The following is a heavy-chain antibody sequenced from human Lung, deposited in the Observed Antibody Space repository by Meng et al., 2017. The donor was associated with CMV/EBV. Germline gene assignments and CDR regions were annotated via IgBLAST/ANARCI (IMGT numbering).Heavy chain of an antibody. Sequence: QVQLEPSGPGLVKPSQTPSITCAISGDIVSSNSAAWHWISQSPSRGLEWLGRTYYRSKWYHEYAVSVKSRITISPDTPKNQFSLQLNSMTPEDTAVYYCARGINGGCGDWGQGTLVTVSS. CDR1: GDIVSSNSAA. CDR3: ARGINGGCGD. V-gene: IGHV6-1*01. J-gene: IGHJ4*02. CDR2: TYYRSKWYH. D-gene: IGHD4-23*01.